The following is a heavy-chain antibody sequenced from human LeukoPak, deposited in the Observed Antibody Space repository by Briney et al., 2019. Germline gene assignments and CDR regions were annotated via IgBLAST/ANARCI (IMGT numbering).Heavy chain of an antibody. CDR2: IFYSGGT. CDR1: GGSIRSYY. D-gene: IGHD6-13*01. CDR3: ARAWEQQLVQGAFDI. V-gene: IGHV4-59*01. J-gene: IGHJ3*02. Sequence: SETLSLTCTVSGGSIRSYYWNWIRQPPGKGLEWIGYIFYSGGTNYNPSLKSRVTISVDTSKNQFSLKLSSVTAADTAVYYCARAWEQQLVQGAFDIWGQGTLVTVSS.